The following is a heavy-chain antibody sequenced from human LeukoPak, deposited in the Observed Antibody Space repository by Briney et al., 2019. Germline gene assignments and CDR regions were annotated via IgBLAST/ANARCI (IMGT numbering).Heavy chain of an antibody. CDR1: GYSFDTYW. CDR2: IYPGDSDT. D-gene: IGHD3-10*01. Sequence: GESLKISCKGSGYSFDTYWIGWVGQMPGRGLEWMGIIYPGDSDTRYSPSFQGQVTISADKSISTAYLQWSSLEASDTAMYYCARQIAYYYASGEAFDIWGQGTMVTVSS. V-gene: IGHV5-51*01. CDR3: ARQIAYYYASGEAFDI. J-gene: IGHJ3*02.